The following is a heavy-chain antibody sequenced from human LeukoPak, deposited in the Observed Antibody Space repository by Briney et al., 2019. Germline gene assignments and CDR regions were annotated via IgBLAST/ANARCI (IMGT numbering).Heavy chain of an antibody. V-gene: IGHV4-34*01. J-gene: IGHJ6*02. CDR1: GGSFSGYY. CDR3: ARGGRSGSRYCSSTSCYLYYYYGMDV. D-gene: IGHD2-2*01. CDR2: INHSGST. Sequence: SETLSLTCAVYGGSFSGYYWSWIRQPPGKGLEWIGEINHSGSTNYNPSLKSRVTISVDTSKNQFSLKLSSVPAADTAVYYCARGGRSGSRYCSSTSCYLYYYYGMDVWGQGTTVTVSS.